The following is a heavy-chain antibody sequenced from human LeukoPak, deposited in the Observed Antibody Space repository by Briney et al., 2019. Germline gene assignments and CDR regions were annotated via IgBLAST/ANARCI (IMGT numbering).Heavy chain of an antibody. CDR2: ISYDGSNK. J-gene: IGHJ5*02. D-gene: IGHD3-3*01. V-gene: IGHV3-30*18. CDR3: AKDESNVLRFLEWLQVTGGWFDP. Sequence: PGRSLRLSCAASGFTFSSYGMHWVRQAPGKGLEWVAVISYDGSNKYYADSVKGRFTISRDNSKNTLYLQMNSLRAEDTAVYYCAKDESNVLRFLEWLQVTGGWFDPWGQGTLVTVSS. CDR1: GFTFSSYG.